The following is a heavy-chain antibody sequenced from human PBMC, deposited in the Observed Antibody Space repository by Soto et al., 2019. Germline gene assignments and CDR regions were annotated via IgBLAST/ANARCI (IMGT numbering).Heavy chain of an antibody. CDR3: ARSLRFLEWLSRHWYFDL. D-gene: IGHD3-3*01. Sequence: KPSETLSLTCTVSGGSISSGDYYWSWIRQPPGKGLEWIGYIYYSGSTYYNPSLKSRVTISVDTSKNQFSLKLSSVTAADTAVYYCARSLRFLEWLSRHWYFDLWGRGTLVTVSS. CDR1: GGSISSGDYY. CDR2: IYYSGST. V-gene: IGHV4-30-4*01. J-gene: IGHJ2*01.